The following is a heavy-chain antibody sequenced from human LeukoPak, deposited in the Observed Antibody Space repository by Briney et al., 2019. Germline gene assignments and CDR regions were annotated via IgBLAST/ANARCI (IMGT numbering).Heavy chain of an antibody. CDR2: LNDDGSGT. J-gene: IGHJ4*02. Sequence: GGSLRLSCAASGFTFSSSWMHWVRQPPGKGLVWVSRLNDDGSGTTYADSVKGRFTISRDNAKNTLYLQMNSLRAEDTAVYYCARALGSPLDFWGQGTLVTVSS. CDR3: ARALGSPLDF. D-gene: IGHD1-26*01. V-gene: IGHV3-74*01. CDR1: GFTFSSSW.